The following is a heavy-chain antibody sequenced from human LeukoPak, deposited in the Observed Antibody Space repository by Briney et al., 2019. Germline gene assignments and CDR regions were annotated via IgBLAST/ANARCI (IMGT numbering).Heavy chain of an antibody. V-gene: IGHV3-74*01. Sequence: PGGSLRLSCAASGFTFSSYWMHWVRQAPGKGLVWVSRINSDGSSTSYADSVKGRFTISRDSAKNTLYLQMNSLRAEDTAVYYCARGESEYYDRSFEYYFDYWGQGTLVTVSS. J-gene: IGHJ4*02. CDR3: ARGESEYYDRSFEYYFDY. CDR2: INSDGSST. CDR1: GFTFSSYW. D-gene: IGHD3-22*01.